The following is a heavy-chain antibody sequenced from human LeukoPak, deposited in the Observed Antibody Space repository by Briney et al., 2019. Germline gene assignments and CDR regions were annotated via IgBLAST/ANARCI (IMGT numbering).Heavy chain of an antibody. V-gene: IGHV3-23*01. Sequence: GGSLRLSCAASGFTFSSYWMSWVRQAPGKGLEWVSAISGSGGSTYYADSVKGRFTISRDNSKNTLYLQMNSLRAEDTAVYYCAKGDCSGGDCYSGFDYWGQGALVTVSS. J-gene: IGHJ4*02. CDR1: GFTFSSYW. D-gene: IGHD2-15*01. CDR2: ISGSGGST. CDR3: AKGDCSGGDCYSGFDY.